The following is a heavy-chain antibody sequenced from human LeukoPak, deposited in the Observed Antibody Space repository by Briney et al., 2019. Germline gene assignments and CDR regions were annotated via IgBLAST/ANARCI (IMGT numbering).Heavy chain of an antibody. CDR1: GGSISSYY. CDR3: ARSPYSSGSDI. Sequence: PSETLSLTCTVSGGSISSYYWSWIRQPPGKGLERIGYIYYSGSTNYNPSLKSRVTISVDTSKNQFSLKLSSVTAADTAVYYCARSPYSSGSDIWGQGTMVTVSS. D-gene: IGHD6-19*01. J-gene: IGHJ3*02. V-gene: IGHV4-59*01. CDR2: IYYSGST.